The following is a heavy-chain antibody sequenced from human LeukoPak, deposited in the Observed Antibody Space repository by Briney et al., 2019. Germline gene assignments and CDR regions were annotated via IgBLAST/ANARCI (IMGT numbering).Heavy chain of an antibody. Sequence: ASVKVSCKASGHTFTSYDINWVRQAAGQGLEWMGWMNPNSGDTGYVEKFQGRVTMTRDTSITTAYMELSSLRSEDTAVYYCTRSGFGGGVHFDYWGQGTPVTVSS. D-gene: IGHD3-16*01. CDR1: GHTFTSYD. J-gene: IGHJ4*02. CDR2: MNPNSGDT. V-gene: IGHV1-8*01. CDR3: TRSGFGGGVHFDY.